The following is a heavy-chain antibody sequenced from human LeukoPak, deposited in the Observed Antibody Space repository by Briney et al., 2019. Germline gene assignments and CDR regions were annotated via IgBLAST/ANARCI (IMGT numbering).Heavy chain of an antibody. Sequence: SETLSLTSTVAGGSISSYYWSWIRQPPGKGLEWIGYIYTSGSTNYNPSLKSRVTISVDTSKNQFSLKLSSVTAADTAVYYCARHGRTGERYYFDYWGQGTLVTVSS. CDR2: IYTSGST. CDR1: GGSISSYY. CDR3: ARHGRTGERYYFDY. V-gene: IGHV4-4*09. J-gene: IGHJ4*02. D-gene: IGHD7-27*01.